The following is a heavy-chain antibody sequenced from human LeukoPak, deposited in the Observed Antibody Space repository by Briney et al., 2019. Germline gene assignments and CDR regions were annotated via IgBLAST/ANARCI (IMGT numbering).Heavy chain of an antibody. D-gene: IGHD2-2*01. V-gene: IGHV3-9*01. Sequence: QPGRSLRLSCAASGFTFDDYAMHWVRQAPGKGLEWVSGISWNSGSIGYADSVKGRFTISRDNAKNSLYLQMNSLRAEDTALYYCAKDRDCSSTSCHSHFDYWGQGTLVTVSS. CDR1: GFTFDDYA. CDR2: ISWNSGSI. CDR3: AKDRDCSSTSCHSHFDY. J-gene: IGHJ4*02.